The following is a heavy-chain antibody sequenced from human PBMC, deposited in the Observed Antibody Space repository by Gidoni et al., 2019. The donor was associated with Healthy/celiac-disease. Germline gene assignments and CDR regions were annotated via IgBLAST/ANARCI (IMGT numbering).Heavy chain of an antibody. CDR1: GYTFTSYG. CDR2: ISAYNGNT. CDR3: ARDSQYCSGGSCYLEGNYYYYGMDV. D-gene: IGHD2-15*01. Sequence: QVQLVQSGAEVKKPGASVKVSCKASGYTFTSYGISWVRQAPGQGLEWMGWISAYNGNTNNAQKLQGRVTMTTDTSTSTAYIELRSLRSDDTAVYYCARDSQYCSGGSCYLEGNYYYYGMDVWGQGTTVTVSS. V-gene: IGHV1-18*01. J-gene: IGHJ6*02.